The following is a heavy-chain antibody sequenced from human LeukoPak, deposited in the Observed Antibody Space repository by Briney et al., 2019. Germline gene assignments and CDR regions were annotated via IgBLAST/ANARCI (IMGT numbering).Heavy chain of an antibody. J-gene: IGHJ4*02. V-gene: IGHV5-51*01. CDR3: ARPSDTAMGTFDY. Sequence: GESLKISCKGSGYSFTSYWIGWVRQMPGKGLEWMGIIYPGDSDTRYSPSFQGQVTISADKSISTAYLQWSGLKASDTAMYYCARPSDTAMGTFDYWGQGTLVTVSS. CDR2: IYPGDSDT. D-gene: IGHD5-18*01. CDR1: GYSFTSYW.